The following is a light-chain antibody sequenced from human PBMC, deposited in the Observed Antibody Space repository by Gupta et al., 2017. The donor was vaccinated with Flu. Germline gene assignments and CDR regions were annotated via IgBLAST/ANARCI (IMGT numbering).Light chain of an antibody. CDR1: SGNTNYA. J-gene: IGLJ3*02. CDR2: VNSDGSQ. V-gene: IGLV4-69*01. Sequence: VRITCTPDSGNTNYAIAWNQQHPEKVPGELMKVNSDGSQTKGEGIHDRFSGCRSGAERQRTISSRQSEDEADYDCQSWGAGIQVFGGGTSLTVL. CDR3: QSWGAGIQV.